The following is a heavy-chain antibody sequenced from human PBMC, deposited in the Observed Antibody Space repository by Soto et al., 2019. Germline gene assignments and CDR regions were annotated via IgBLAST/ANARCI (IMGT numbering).Heavy chain of an antibody. CDR3: TRLLRTSSGYDFDF. CDR2: SRNKANSYTT. V-gene: IGHV3-72*01. J-gene: IGHJ4*02. D-gene: IGHD5-12*01. Sequence: GGSLRLSCAASGFTFNDHYMDWVRQAPGKGLEWVGRSRNKANSYTTGYAASVKGRFAISRDDSKNSLYLQMNSLKTEDSAVYYCTRLLRTSSGYDFDFWGQGTLVTVSS. CDR1: GFTFNDHY.